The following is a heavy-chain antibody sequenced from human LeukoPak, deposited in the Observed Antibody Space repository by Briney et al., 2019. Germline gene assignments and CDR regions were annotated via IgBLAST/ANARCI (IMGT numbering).Heavy chain of an antibody. CDR1: GYTFTSYG. CDR3: ARDSYHTSETYGPRGAFDI. Sequence: GASVNVSCKASGYTFTSYGISWVRQAPGQGLEWMGWISAYNSNTNYAQKFQGRVTMTTDTSTSTAYMELRSLRSDDTAVYYCARDSYHTSETYGPRGAFDIWGQGTMVTVSS. J-gene: IGHJ3*02. CDR2: ISAYNSNT. V-gene: IGHV1-18*01. D-gene: IGHD3-10*01.